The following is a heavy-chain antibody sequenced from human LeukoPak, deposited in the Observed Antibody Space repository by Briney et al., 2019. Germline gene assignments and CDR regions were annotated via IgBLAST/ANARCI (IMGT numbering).Heavy chain of an antibody. Sequence: GGSLRLSCAASGFTFSNYGMHWVRQAPGKGLEWVSFIQYDGSTKYYADSVKGRFTISRDNAKNSLYLQMNSLRAEDTAVYYCARSALITMVRGVIAYFDYWGQGTLVTVSS. D-gene: IGHD3-10*01. J-gene: IGHJ4*02. CDR3: ARSALITMVRGVIAYFDY. CDR2: IQYDGSTK. V-gene: IGHV3-30*12. CDR1: GFTFSNYG.